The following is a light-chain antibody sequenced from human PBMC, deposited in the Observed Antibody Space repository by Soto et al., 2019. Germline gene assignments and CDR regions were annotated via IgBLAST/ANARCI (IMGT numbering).Light chain of an antibody. CDR2: GAS. CDR1: QSVSSNY. Sequence: EIVLTQSPGTLSLSPGERATLSCRASQSVSSNYLAWYQQKPGQAPRLLIYGASSRATGIPDRFSGSGSGTDFTLTISRLESEDFAVYYCQQYGYSAMFTFGQGTKLEIK. V-gene: IGKV3-20*01. CDR3: QQYGYSAMFT. J-gene: IGKJ2*01.